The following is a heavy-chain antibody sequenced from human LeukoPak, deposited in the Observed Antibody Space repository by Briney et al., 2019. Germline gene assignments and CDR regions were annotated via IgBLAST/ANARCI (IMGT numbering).Heavy chain of an antibody. J-gene: IGHJ6*02. V-gene: IGHV4-34*01. Sequence: SWIRQPPGKGLEWIGEINHSGSTNYNPSLKSRVTISVDTSKNQFSLKLSSVTAADTAVYYCASLVETYYYGMDVWGQGTTVTVSS. CDR3: ASLVETYYYGMDV. D-gene: IGHD2-21*02. CDR2: INHSGST.